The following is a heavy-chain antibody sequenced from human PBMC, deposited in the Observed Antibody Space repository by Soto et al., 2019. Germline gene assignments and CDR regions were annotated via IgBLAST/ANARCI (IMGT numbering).Heavy chain of an antibody. V-gene: IGHV3-23*01. CDR2: ISSGGSTT. Sequence: GGSLRLSCAASGFTFSTHAMSWVRQAPGKGLEWVSSISSGGSTTFYAASVEGRFTISRDKSKNTLYLQMNSLRADDTAVYYCAREGGSIGGWFGRKFDSWGQGTQVTVS. CDR1: GFTFSTHA. D-gene: IGHD6-19*01. CDR3: AREGGSIGGWFGRKFDS. J-gene: IGHJ4*02.